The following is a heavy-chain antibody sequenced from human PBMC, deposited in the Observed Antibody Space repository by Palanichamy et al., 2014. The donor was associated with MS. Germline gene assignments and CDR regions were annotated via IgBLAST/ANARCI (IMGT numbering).Heavy chain of an antibody. CDR3: ARGRGYNDYRYFDY. J-gene: IGHJ4*02. Sequence: VQLVEAGGGVIQPGGSLRLSCAVSGFLVSDNYMSWVRQAPGKGLEWVSVIDTGGSTYYADSVKGRFTISRDTSKNTVYLQLSSLKADDTAELFCARGRGYNDYRYFDYWGQGTLVTVSS. V-gene: IGHV3-53*01. CDR2: IDTGGST. CDR1: GFLVSDNY. D-gene: IGHD1-1*01.